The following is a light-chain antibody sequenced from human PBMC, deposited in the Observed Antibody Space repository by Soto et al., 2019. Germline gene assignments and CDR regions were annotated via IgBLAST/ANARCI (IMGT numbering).Light chain of an antibody. Sequence: EIVLTQSPGTLSLSPGERVTLSCRASESVSSNYLAWYQQKPGQAPRLLIYGASIMATGIPDRFSGSGAGTVFSLTISRLEPEDFAMYYCQQYGRSPLYTLGQGTKLESK. CDR3: QQYGRSPLYT. V-gene: IGKV3-20*01. CDR1: ESVSSNY. J-gene: IGKJ2*01. CDR2: GAS.